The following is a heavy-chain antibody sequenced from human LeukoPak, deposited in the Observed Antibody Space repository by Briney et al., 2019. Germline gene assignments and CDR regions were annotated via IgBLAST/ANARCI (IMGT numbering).Heavy chain of an antibody. J-gene: IGHJ4*02. CDR2: IYYSGST. V-gene: IGHV4-59*05. D-gene: IGHD3-10*01. CDR1: GGSISSYY. CDR3: ARHPRSGRVRGVIWYFDY. Sequence: PSETLSLTCTVSGGSISSYYWSWIRQPPGKGLEWIGSIYYSGSTYYNPSLKSRVTISVDTSKNQFSLKLSSVTAADTAVYYCARHPRSGRVRGVIWYFDYWGQGTLVTVSS.